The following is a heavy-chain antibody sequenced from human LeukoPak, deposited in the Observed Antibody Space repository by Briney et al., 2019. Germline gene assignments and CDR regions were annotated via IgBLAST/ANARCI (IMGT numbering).Heavy chain of an antibody. CDR1: GYTFTSYY. Sequence: ASVKVSCKASGYTFTSYYMHWVRQAPGQGLEWMGIINPSGGSTSYAQKFQGRVTMTRGMSTGTVYMELSSLRSEDTAVYYCARDATYNWNYGRGAFDIWGQGTMVTVSS. J-gene: IGHJ3*02. CDR3: ARDATYNWNYGRGAFDI. D-gene: IGHD1-7*01. CDR2: INPSGGST. V-gene: IGHV1-46*01.